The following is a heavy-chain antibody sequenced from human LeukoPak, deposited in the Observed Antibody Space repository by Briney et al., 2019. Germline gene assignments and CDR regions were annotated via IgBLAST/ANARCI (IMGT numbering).Heavy chain of an antibody. Sequence: GGSLRLSCAASEFTFDDYAMHWVRQAPGKGLEWVSGISWNSGSIGYADSVKGRFTISRDNAKNSLYLQMNSLRAEDTALYYCAKSGRYCSGGSCYSGFNDYWGQGTLVTVSS. D-gene: IGHD2-15*01. CDR2: ISWNSGSI. V-gene: IGHV3-9*01. J-gene: IGHJ4*02. CDR3: AKSGRYCSGGSCYSGFNDY. CDR1: EFTFDDYA.